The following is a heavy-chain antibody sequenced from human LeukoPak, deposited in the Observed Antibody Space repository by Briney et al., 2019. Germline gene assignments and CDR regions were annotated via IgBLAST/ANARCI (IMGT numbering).Heavy chain of an antibody. CDR2: IRTDGDSQ. J-gene: IGHJ4*02. V-gene: IGHV3-23*01. Sequence: GGSLRLSCAASGFTFSNHAMNWVRQVPGKGLVWVSIIRTDGDSQYYADSVKGRFTISRDNMKNTLYLQMDNLRAEDTAVYFCAKTFRGVDPNFDHWGQGTLVTVSS. CDR1: GFTFSNHA. D-gene: IGHD3-16*01. CDR3: AKTFRGVDPNFDH.